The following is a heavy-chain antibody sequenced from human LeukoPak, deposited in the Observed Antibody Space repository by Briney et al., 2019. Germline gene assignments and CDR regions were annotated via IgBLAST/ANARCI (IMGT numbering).Heavy chain of an antibody. CDR2: IYYSGST. J-gene: IGHJ4*02. Sequence: PSETLSLTCTVSGGSISSYCWSWIRQPPGKGLEWIGYIYYSGSTNYNPSLKSRVTISVDTSKNQFSLKLSSVTAADTAVYDCARDRDDYGGFFDYWGQGTLVTVSS. CDR1: GGSISSYC. V-gene: IGHV4-59*01. D-gene: IGHD4-23*01. CDR3: ARDRDDYGGFFDY.